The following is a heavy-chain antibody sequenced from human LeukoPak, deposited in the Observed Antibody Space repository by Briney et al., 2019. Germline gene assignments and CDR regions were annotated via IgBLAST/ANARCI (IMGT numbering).Heavy chain of an antibody. D-gene: IGHD1-26*01. Sequence: SETLSLTCAVYGGSFSGYYWSWIRQPPGKGLEWIGEINHSGSTNYNPSLKSRVTISVDTSKNQFSLKLSSVTAADTAVYYCARLPSGSYSDYYYYMDVWGKGTTVTVSS. CDR1: GGSFSGYY. J-gene: IGHJ6*03. CDR3: ARLPSGSYSDYYYYMDV. CDR2: INHSGST. V-gene: IGHV4-34*01.